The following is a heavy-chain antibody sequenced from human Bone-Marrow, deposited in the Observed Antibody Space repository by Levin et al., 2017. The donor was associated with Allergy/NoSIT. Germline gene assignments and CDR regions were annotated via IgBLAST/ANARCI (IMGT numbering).Heavy chain of an antibody. J-gene: IGHJ4*02. V-gene: IGHV1-2*02. Sequence: GASVKVSCKASGYTFTGYYMHWVRQAPGQGLEWMGWINPNSGGTNYAQKFQGRVTMTRDTSISTAYMELSRLRSDDTAVYYCARDACSSTSCQGGDYWGQGTLVTVSS. CDR3: ARDACSSTSCQGGDY. CDR1: GYTFTGYY. CDR2: INPNSGGT. D-gene: IGHD2-2*01.